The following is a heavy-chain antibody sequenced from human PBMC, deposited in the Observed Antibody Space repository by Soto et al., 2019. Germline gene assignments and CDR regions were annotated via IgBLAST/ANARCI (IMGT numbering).Heavy chain of an antibody. CDR3: ARERSAAGAGWFDP. V-gene: IGHV1-8*01. CDR2: MNPNSGNT. J-gene: IGHJ5*02. Sequence: QVQLVQSGAEVKKPGASVKVSCKASGYTFTSYDINWVRQATGQGLEWMGWMNPNSGNTDYAQKFQGRVTMTRNTSRSTAYMELSSRRSEDTAVYYCARERSAAGAGWFDPWGQGTLVTVSS. CDR1: GYTFTSYD. D-gene: IGHD6-13*01.